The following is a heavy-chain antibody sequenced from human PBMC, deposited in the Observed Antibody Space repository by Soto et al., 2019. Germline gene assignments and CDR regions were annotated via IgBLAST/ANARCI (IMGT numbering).Heavy chain of an antibody. CDR3: ARTPGPEVAASVEYYYISGMDV. Sequence: PGESLKISCEASGYSFTSYWIGWVRQMPGKGLEWMGIIHPGDSDTKYSPSFQGQVTISVDKSITTAYLQWSSLKASDTAMYYCARTPGPEVAASVEYYYISGMDVWGQGTTVTVSS. V-gene: IGHV5-51*01. CDR1: GYSFTSYW. D-gene: IGHD2-15*01. J-gene: IGHJ6*02. CDR2: IHPGDSDT.